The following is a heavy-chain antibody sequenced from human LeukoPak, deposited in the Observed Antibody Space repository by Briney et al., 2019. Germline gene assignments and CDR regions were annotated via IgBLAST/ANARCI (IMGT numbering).Heavy chain of an antibody. V-gene: IGHV1-69*13. CDR2: IIPIFGTA. CDR1: GYTFTSYA. J-gene: IGHJ4*02. D-gene: IGHD3-9*01. Sequence: SVKVSCKASGYTFTSYAISWVRQAPGQGLEWMGGIIPIFGTANYAQKFQGRVTITADESTSTAYMELSSLRSEDTAVYYCARDNYDILTGYSLYYFDYWGQGTLVTVSS. CDR3: ARDNYDILTGYSLYYFDY.